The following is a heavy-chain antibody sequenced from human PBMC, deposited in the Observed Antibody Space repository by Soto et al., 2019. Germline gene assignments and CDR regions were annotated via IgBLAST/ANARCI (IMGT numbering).Heavy chain of an antibody. CDR2: INTGNGDT. CDR3: ARDVPKRGYKYFSYYFGMDV. V-gene: IGHV1-3*04. CDR1: GYTFSHYA. J-gene: IGHJ6*02. D-gene: IGHD1-1*01. Sequence: ASVKVSCKTSGYTFSHYAIHWVRQAPGQRLEWMGWINTGNGDTKYSQALQGRVTITTDTSARTANVELSSLTSEDSAVYYCARDVPKRGYKYFSYYFGMDVWGQGTTVTVSS.